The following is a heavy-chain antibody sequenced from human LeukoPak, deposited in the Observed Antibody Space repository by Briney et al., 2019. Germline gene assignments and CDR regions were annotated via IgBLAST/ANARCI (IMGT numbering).Heavy chain of an antibody. J-gene: IGHJ6*02. V-gene: IGHV1-8*02. CDR2: MNPNSGNT. Sequence: GASVKVSCKASGYTFTSYGISWVRQAPGQGLEWMGWMNPNSGNTGYAQKFQGRVTMTRNTSISTAYMELSSLRSEDTAVYYCARRVYYYYGMDVWGQGTTVTVSS. CDR3: ARRVYYYYGMDV. CDR1: GYTFTSYG.